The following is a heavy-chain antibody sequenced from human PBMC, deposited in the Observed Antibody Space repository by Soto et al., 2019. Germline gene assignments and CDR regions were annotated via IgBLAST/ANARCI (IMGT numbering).Heavy chain of an antibody. CDR1: GFTFTSSA. Sequence: WASVKVSCKASGFTFTSSAVQWVRQARGQRLEWIGWIVVGSGNTNYAQKFQERVTITRDMSTSTAYMELSSLRSEDTAVYYCAAEEEGYCSSTSCGKSYYGMDVWGQGTTVTVSS. V-gene: IGHV1-58*01. CDR2: IVVGSGNT. CDR3: AAEEEGYCSSTSCGKSYYGMDV. J-gene: IGHJ6*02. D-gene: IGHD2-2*01.